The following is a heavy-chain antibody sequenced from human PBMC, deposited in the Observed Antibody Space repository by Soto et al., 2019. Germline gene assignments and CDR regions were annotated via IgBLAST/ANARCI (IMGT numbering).Heavy chain of an antibody. CDR2: MYYGGRT. CDR3: ARGTPSPLIVRSSRGPWFDP. V-gene: IGHV4-59*08. J-gene: IGHJ5*02. D-gene: IGHD2-15*01. CDR1: GGSISSYY. Sequence: QVQLQQSGPGLVKSSETLSLTCTVSGGSISSYYWSWIRQPPGKGLEWIGYMYYGGRTNYNPSLTSRVTISVDTSKMQVSLKLSSVTAADTDVYFCARGTPSPLIVRSSRGPWFDPWGQGTLVTVSS.